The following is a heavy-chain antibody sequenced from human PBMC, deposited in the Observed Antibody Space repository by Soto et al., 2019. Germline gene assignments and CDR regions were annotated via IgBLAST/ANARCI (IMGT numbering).Heavy chain of an antibody. V-gene: IGHV3-23*01. J-gene: IGHJ4*02. CDR1: GFTFSSYA. CDR2: ISGSGGST. CDR3: AKDGYVGYYFDY. Sequence: GGSLRLSCAASGFTFSSYAMSWFRQAPGKGLEWVSAISGSGGSTYYADSVKGRFTISRDNSKNTLYLQMNSLRAEDTAVYYCAKDGYVGYYFDYWGQGTLVTVSS. D-gene: IGHD5-18*01.